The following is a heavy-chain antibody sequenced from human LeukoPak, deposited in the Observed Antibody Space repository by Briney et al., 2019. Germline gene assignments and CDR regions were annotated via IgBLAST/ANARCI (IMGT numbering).Heavy chain of an antibody. CDR2: IYSGGST. Sequence: GGSLRLSCAASGITFSSYGMYWVRQAPGKGLEWVSVIYSGGSTYYADSVKGRFTISRDNSKNTLKLQMKSLRAEDTAVYDCARDKHYYDSSGFGYWGQGTLVTVSS. CDR1: GITFSSYG. J-gene: IGHJ4*02. D-gene: IGHD3-22*01. V-gene: IGHV3-66*01. CDR3: ARDKHYYDSSGFGY.